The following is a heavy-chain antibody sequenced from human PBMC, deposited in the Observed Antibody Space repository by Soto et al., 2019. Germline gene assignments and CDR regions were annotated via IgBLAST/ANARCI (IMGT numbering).Heavy chain of an antibody. J-gene: IGHJ6*02. Sequence: QVQLVQSGAEVKEPGASVKVSCKASGYTFTSYYMHWVRQAPGQGLEWMGIINPSGGSTSYAQKFQGRVTMTRDTSTSTVYMELSSLRSEDTAVYYCARVRVAARPDYYYGMDVWGQGTTVTVSS. CDR3: ARVRVAARPDYYYGMDV. CDR2: INPSGGST. D-gene: IGHD6-6*01. V-gene: IGHV1-46*01. CDR1: GYTFTSYY.